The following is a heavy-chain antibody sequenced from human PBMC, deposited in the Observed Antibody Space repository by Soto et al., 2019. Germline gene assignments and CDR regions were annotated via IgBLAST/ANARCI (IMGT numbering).Heavy chain of an antibody. CDR1: GGSISSGGYY. J-gene: IGHJ6*03. CDR3: ARAYYDFWSANYYYYMDV. CDR2: IYYSGST. V-gene: IGHV4-31*03. Sequence: QVQLQESGPGLVKPSQTLSLTCTVSGGSISSGGYYWSWIRQHPGQGLEWIGYIYYSGSTYYNPYLKSRVTISVDTSKNQFSLKLSSVAAADTAVYYCARAYYDFWSANYYYYMDVWGKGTTVTVSS. D-gene: IGHD3-3*01.